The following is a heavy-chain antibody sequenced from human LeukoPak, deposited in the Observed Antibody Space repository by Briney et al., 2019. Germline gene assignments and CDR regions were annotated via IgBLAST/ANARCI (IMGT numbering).Heavy chain of an antibody. CDR2: IWYDGSNK. D-gene: IGHD2-15*01. Sequence: GGSLRLSCAACGFTFSSYGMHWVRQAPGKGLEWVAVIWYDGSNKYYADSVKGRFTISRDNSKNTLYLQMNSLRAEDTAVYYCARDSCSGGSCYFAFDIWGQGTMVTVYS. CDR3: ARDSCSGGSCYFAFDI. CDR1: GFTFSSYG. V-gene: IGHV3-33*01. J-gene: IGHJ3*02.